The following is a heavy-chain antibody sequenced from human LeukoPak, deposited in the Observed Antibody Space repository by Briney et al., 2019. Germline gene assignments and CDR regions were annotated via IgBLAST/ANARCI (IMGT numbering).Heavy chain of an antibody. J-gene: IGHJ6*02. V-gene: IGHV3-23*01. CDR3: ASLQSGYSYGFFNYYYGMDV. D-gene: IGHD5-18*01. CDR2: ISGSGGST. Sequence: PGGSLRLSCAASGFTFSSYAMSRVRQAPGKGLEWVSAISGSGGSTYYADSVKGRFTISRDNSKNTLYLQMNSLRAEDTAVYYCASLQSGYSYGFFNYYYGMDVWGQGTTVTVSS. CDR1: GFTFSSYA.